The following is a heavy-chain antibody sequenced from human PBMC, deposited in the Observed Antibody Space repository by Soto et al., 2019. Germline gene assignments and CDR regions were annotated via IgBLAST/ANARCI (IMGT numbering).Heavy chain of an antibody. V-gene: IGHV3-23*01. CDR1: GFTFSSYA. Sequence: GGSLRLSCAASGFTFSSYAMSWVRQAPGKGLEWVSAISGSGGSTYYADSVKGRFTISGDNSKNTLYLQMNSLRAEDTAVYYCAVERSSSWYGIFDYWGQGTLVTVSS. J-gene: IGHJ4*02. CDR2: ISGSGGST. D-gene: IGHD6-13*01. CDR3: AVERSSSWYGIFDY.